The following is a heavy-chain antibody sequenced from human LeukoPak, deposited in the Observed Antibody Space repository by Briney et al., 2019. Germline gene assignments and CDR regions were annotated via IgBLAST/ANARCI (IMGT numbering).Heavy chain of an antibody. CDR3: ASTGYYYYYYMDV. V-gene: IGHV1-69*05. CDR2: IIPIFGTA. Sequence: SVKVSCKASGGTFSSYAISWVRQAPGQGLEWMGGIIPIFGTANYAQKFQGRVTITTDESTSTAYMELSSLRSEDTAVYYCASTGYYYYYYMDVWSKGTTVTVSS. CDR1: GGTFSSYA. J-gene: IGHJ6*03.